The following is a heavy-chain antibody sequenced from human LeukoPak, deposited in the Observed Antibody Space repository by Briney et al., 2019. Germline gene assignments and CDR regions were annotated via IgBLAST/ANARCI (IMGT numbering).Heavy chain of an antibody. Sequence: SETLSLTCTVSGGSITSSYYWGWIRQPPGKGLEWIGSIYYSGSTYYNPSLKSRVTISLDTSKNQFSLKLSSVTTADTAVYYCARSVVTLYWYFDLWGRGTLVTVSS. CDR3: ARSVVTLYWYFDL. CDR1: GGSITSSYY. V-gene: IGHV4-39*07. D-gene: IGHD4-23*01. CDR2: IYYSGST. J-gene: IGHJ2*01.